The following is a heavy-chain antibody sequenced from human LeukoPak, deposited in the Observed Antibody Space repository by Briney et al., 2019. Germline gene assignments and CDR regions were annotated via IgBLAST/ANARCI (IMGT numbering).Heavy chain of an antibody. CDR2: IYSGGST. Sequence: GGSLRLSCAASGFTVSSNYMSWVRQAPGKGLEWVSVIYSGGSTYYADSVKGRFTISRDNAKNSLYLQMNSLRDEDTAVYYCASTPATWELLNYWGREPWSPSPQ. V-gene: IGHV3-53*01. CDR3: ASTPATWELLNY. CDR1: GFTVSSNY. D-gene: IGHD1-26*01. J-gene: IGHJ4*02.